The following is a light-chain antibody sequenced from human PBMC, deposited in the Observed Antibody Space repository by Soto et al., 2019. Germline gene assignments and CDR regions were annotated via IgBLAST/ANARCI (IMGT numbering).Light chain of an antibody. Sequence: EIVMTQSPATLSVSPGERATLSCRASQSVSSNLAWYQQKPGQAPRLLIYGASTRATGIPARFSGSESGTEFTLTISSLQSEDFAVYYCQQYDGWPPYTFGQGTKVDIK. V-gene: IGKV3-15*01. CDR1: QSVSSN. CDR3: QQYDGWPPYT. J-gene: IGKJ2*01. CDR2: GAS.